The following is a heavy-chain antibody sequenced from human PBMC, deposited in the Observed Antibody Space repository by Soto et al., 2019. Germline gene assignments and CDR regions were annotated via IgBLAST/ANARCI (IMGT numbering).Heavy chain of an antibody. CDR1: GGTFSSYA. CDR2: IIPIFGTA. D-gene: IGHD2-2*01. J-gene: IGHJ6*02. CDR3: AREGLVLVPTSVNSDYYYYAMDV. V-gene: IGHV1-69*13. Sequence: GASVKVSCKASGGTFSSYAISWVRQAPGQGLEWMGGIIPIFGTANYAQKFQGRVTITADESMSTAYMELSSLRSEDTAVYYCAREGLVLVPTSVNSDYYYYAMDVWGQGTTVTVSS.